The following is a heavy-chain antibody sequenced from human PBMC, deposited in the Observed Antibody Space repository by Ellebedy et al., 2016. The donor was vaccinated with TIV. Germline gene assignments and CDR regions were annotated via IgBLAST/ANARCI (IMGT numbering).Heavy chain of an antibody. CDR1: GFTFSSYS. V-gene: IGHV3-33*08. D-gene: IGHD3-10*01. CDR2: IWYDGSNK. Sequence: GESLKISCAASGFTFSSYSMNWVRQAPGKGLEWVAVIWYDGSNKYYAESGKGRFTISRDNSKNTLDLQMNSLRAEDTAVYYCARASTPTYGCFDYWGQGTLVTVSS. J-gene: IGHJ4*02. CDR3: ARASTPTYGCFDY.